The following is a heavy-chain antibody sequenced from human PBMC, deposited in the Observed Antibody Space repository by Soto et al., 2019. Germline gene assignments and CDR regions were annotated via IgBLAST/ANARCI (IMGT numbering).Heavy chain of an antibody. J-gene: IGHJ4*02. D-gene: IGHD3-9*01. CDR1: GYTFTGYY. CDR2: INPNSGDT. V-gene: IGHV1-2*02. Sequence: ASVKVSCKASGYTFTGYYMHWVRQAPGQGLEWMGWINPNSGDTNYAQKLQGRVTMTRDTSTSTAYMELSSLRSDDTAVYYCAREKYDILTGYPSLDYWGQGTLVTVAS. CDR3: AREKYDILTGYPSLDY.